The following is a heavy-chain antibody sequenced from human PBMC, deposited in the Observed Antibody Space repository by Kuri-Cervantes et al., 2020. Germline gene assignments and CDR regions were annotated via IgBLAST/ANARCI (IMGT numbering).Heavy chain of an antibody. Sequence: GESLKISCAASGFTFSSYGMHWVRQAPGKGLEWVAVISYDGSNKYYADSVKGRFTISRDNSKNTLYLQMNSLRAEDTAVYYCARDPMGPYSTYGRYGMDVWGQGTTVTVSS. J-gene: IGHJ6*02. CDR1: GFTFSSYG. CDR3: ARDPMGPYSTYGRYGMDV. CDR2: ISYDGSNK. V-gene: IGHV3-30*03. D-gene: IGHD4-11*01.